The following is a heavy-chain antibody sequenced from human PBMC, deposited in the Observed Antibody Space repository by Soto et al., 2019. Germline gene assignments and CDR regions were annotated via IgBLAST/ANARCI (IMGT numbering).Heavy chain of an antibody. V-gene: IGHV1-69*04. CDR3: AREGTSTSTGMDY. J-gene: IGHJ4*02. CDR2: IIPIVGKT. Sequence: QVQLVQSGAEVRKPGSSVTVSCETSGDTFNNYVINWVRQAPGQGPEWMGRIIPIVGKTIYAQRFQGRVTITADKATTTVYMALSSLRIDDTAVYFCAREGTSTSTGMDYWGQGSLVTVSS. CDR1: GDTFNNYV. D-gene: IGHD2-2*01.